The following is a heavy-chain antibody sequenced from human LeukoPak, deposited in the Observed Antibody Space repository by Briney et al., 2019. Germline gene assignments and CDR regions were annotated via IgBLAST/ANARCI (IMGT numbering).Heavy chain of an antibody. CDR1: GYSISSGYY. D-gene: IGHD3-10*01. Sequence: SETLSLTCTVSGYSISSGYYWGWIRQPPGKGLEWIGSIYHSGSTYYNPSLKSRVTISVDTSKNQFSLKLSSVTAADTAVYYCARVPYGSGSYYYYYYMDVWGKGTTVTVSS. CDR3: ARVPYGSGSYYYYYYMDV. J-gene: IGHJ6*03. V-gene: IGHV4-38-2*02. CDR2: IYHSGST.